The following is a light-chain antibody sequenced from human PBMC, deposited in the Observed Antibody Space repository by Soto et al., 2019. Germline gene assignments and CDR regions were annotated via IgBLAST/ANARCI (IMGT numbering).Light chain of an antibody. J-gene: IGLJ1*01. Sequence: QSALTQPASVSGSPGQSISISCSGTISDFGGYDYVSWYQQHPGKTPKLLIFEVTKRPSGVSDRFSASKSGNTASLTISGHDAEDEADYYCTSDTDSSVYVFGTGTKVTVL. CDR3: TSDTDSSVYV. CDR1: ISDFGGYDY. V-gene: IGLV2-14*01. CDR2: EVT.